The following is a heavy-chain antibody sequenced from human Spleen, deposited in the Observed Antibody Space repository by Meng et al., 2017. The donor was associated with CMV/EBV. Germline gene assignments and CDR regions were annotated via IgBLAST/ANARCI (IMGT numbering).Heavy chain of an antibody. J-gene: IGHJ4*02. CDR1: GFTFSSYA. D-gene: IGHD2-21*02. V-gene: IGHV3-30-3*01. CDR2: ISYDGSNK. CDR3: AKGPTGGYGGDSYYFDY. Sequence: LSLTCAASGFTFSSYAMHWVRQAPGKGLEWVAVISYDGSNKYYADSVKGRFTISRDNSKNTLYLQMNSLRAEDTAVYYCAKGPTGGYGGDSYYFDYWGQGTLVTVSS.